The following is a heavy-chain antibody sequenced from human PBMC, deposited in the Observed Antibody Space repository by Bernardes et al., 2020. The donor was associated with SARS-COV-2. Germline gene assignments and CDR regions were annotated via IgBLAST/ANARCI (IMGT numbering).Heavy chain of an antibody. D-gene: IGHD6-19*01. Sequence: VGSLRLSCAVSGFTFSIYAMNWVRQAPGKGLEWVSSISLSGTYIYYAGSVKGRFTISRDNAKNSLFLQMNSLRAEDTAVYYCARRKSRSGWDLYGMDVWGQGTTVTVSS. CDR3: ARRKSRSGWDLYGMDV. CDR1: GFTFSIYA. V-gene: IGHV3-21*01. J-gene: IGHJ6*02. CDR2: ISLSGTYI.